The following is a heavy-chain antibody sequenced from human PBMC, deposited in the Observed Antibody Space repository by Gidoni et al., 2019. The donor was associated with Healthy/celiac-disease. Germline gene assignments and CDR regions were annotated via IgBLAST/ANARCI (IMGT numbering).Heavy chain of an antibody. J-gene: IGHJ4*02. CDR1: GFSLSTSGVG. CDR3: AHSLLRYFDWRSPDYFDS. Sequence: QITLKESGPTLVNPTQTLTLTCTFSGFSLSTSGVGVAWIRQPPGKALEWLALIYWNGAKRYSPSLKSRLTITNDTSKNQVVLTMTNMDPVDTATYYCAHSLLRYFDWRSPDYFDSFGQVTPVTVSS. D-gene: IGHD3-9*01. V-gene: IGHV2-5*01. CDR2: IYWNGAK.